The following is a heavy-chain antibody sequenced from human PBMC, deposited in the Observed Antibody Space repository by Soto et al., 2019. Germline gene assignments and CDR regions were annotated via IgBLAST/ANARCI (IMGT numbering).Heavy chain of an antibody. CDR2: IVVGSGNT. CDR3: AAAPGITILTYNGFDP. Sequence: SVKVSCKASGFTFTSSAMQWVRQARGQRLEWIGWIVVGSGNTNYAQKFQERVTITRDMSTSTAYMELSSLRSEDTAVYYCAAAPGITILTYNGFDPWGQGTLVTVSS. CDR1: GFTFTSSA. D-gene: IGHD3-3*01. V-gene: IGHV1-58*02. J-gene: IGHJ5*02.